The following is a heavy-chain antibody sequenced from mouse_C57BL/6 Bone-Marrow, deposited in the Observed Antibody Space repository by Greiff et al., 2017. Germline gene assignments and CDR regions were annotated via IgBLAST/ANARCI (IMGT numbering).Heavy chain of an antibody. D-gene: IGHD1-1*01. CDR3: ASRGYYGDFDY. V-gene: IGHV5-6*01. CDR1: GFTFSSYG. Sequence: EVQLVESGGVLVKPGGSLKLSCAASGFTFSSYGMSWVRQTPDKRLEWVATISRGGSYTYYPDSLKGRFTLPRDNAKNTLYLQVSSLKYEDTAMYYCASRGYYGDFDYWGQGTTLTVSA. J-gene: IGHJ2*01. CDR2: ISRGGSYT.